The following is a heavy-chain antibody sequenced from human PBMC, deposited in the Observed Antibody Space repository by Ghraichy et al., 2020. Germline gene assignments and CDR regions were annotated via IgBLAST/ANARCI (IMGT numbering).Heavy chain of an antibody. CDR3: ARHVRVFGVVIVAFAL. J-gene: IGHJ3*01. CDR1: NGSVSSGDYS. CDR2: VSYRGNT. D-gene: IGHD3-3*01. Sequence: SLNISCAVTNGSVSSGDYSWSWLRQPPGKGLEWIGYVSYRGNTNYNPSLKGRVDISLDTSRSHFSLKLSSVTAADTAVYYCARHVRVFGVVIVAFALWGQGAMVTVSS. V-gene: IGHV4-30-4*07.